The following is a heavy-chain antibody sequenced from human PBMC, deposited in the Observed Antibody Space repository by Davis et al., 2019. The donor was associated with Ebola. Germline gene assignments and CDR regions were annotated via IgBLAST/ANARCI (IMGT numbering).Heavy chain of an antibody. D-gene: IGHD5-18*01. CDR3: ARGGYDTSLVPEAYYYYGMDV. CDR2: LRAADDS. J-gene: IGHJ6*02. CDR1: GFTVTSNY. V-gene: IGHV3-53*01. Sequence: PGGSLRLSCAASGFTVTSNYFHWVRQAPGRGLEWVSVLRAADDSYYADSVKGRFTISRDNSQNMVYLQMNSLRAEDTAVYYCARGGYDTSLVPEAYYYYGMDVWGQGTTVTVSS.